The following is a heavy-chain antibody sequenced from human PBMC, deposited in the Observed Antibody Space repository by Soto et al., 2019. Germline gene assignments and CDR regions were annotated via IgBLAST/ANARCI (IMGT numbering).Heavy chain of an antibody. J-gene: IGHJ6*02. V-gene: IGHV3-23*04. D-gene: IGHD3-3*01. Sequence: VQLVQSGAEVKKPGSSVKVSCKASGGTFSSYAMSWVRQAPGKGLEWVSAISGSGGSTYYADSVKGRFIISRDNSKNTLYLQMNSLRAEDTAVYYCAKEGTYYDFWSGYYRGYYYYGMDVWGQGTTVTVSS. CDR2: ISGSGGST. CDR3: AKEGTYYDFWSGYYRGYYYYGMDV. CDR1: GGTFSSYA.